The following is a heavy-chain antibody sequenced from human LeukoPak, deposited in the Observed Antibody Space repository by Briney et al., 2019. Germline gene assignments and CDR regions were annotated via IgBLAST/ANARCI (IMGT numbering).Heavy chain of an antibody. CDR3: ARGRRIAVAGKGYFQH. J-gene: IGHJ1*01. CDR1: GGSFSGYY. CDR2: INHSGST. V-gene: IGHV4-34*01. Sequence: SETLSLTCAVYGGSFSGYYWSWIRQPPGKGLEWIGEINHSGSTNYNPSLKSRVTISVDTSKNQFSLKLSSVTAADTAVYYCARGRRIAVAGKGYFQHWGQGTLVTVSS. D-gene: IGHD6-19*01.